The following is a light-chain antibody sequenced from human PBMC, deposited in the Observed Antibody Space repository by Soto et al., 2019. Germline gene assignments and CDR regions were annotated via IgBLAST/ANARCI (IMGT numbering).Light chain of an antibody. CDR3: QSYDTSLSGVI. J-gene: IGLJ7*01. Sequence: QSVLTQTPSVSGAPGQTITMSCTGSSSNIGAGYDVHWYQQVPGAAPRLLIYADNNRPSGVPDRFSASKSGTSASLAITGLQDEDEANYYCQSYDTSLSGVIFGAGTQLTVL. CDR2: ADN. V-gene: IGLV1-40*01. CDR1: SSNIGAGYD.